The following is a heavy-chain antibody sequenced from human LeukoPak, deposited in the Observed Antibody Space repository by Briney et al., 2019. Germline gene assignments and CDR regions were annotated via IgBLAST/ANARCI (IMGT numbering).Heavy chain of an antibody. Sequence: GGSLRLSCAASGFTFSSYGMHWVRQAPGKGLEWVAFIRYDGSNKYYADSVKGRFTISRDNSKNTLYLQMNSLRAEDTAVYYCAKDPTPYYYGSGRSMDVWGKGTTVTVSS. CDR3: AKDPTPYYYGSGRSMDV. CDR1: GFTFSSYG. J-gene: IGHJ6*03. CDR2: IRYDGSNK. V-gene: IGHV3-30*02. D-gene: IGHD3-10*01.